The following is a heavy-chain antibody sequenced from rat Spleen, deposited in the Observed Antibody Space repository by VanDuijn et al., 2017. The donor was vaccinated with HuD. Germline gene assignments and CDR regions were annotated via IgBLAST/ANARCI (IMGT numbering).Heavy chain of an antibody. Sequence: EVQLVETGGGLVQPGRSLRLSCVASGFTFSRYWMYWVRQAPGKGLEWVSSITPGGGITYDPDSVNGRFAISRDNAEKSVYLQMNRRRSEDTATYYCAVSGYGYWGKGVMVTVSS. V-gene: IGHV5-58*01. D-gene: IGHD4-3*01. J-gene: IGHJ2*01. CDR1: GFTFSRYW. CDR3: AVSGYGY. CDR2: ITPGGGIT.